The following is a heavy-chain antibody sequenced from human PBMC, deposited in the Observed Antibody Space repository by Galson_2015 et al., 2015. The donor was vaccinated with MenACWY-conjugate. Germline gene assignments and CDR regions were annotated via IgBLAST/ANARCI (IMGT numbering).Heavy chain of an antibody. Sequence: SVKVSCKASGYTFTSYYMHWVRQAPGQGLEWMGIIDPSGGSTSYAQKFQGRVTMTRDTSASTVYMELSSLRSEDTAVYYCARGDDILTGYLGSMDVSGQGTTVTVSS. CDR2: IDPSGGST. J-gene: IGHJ6*02. CDR3: ARGDDILTGYLGSMDV. D-gene: IGHD3-9*01. CDR1: GYTFTSYY. V-gene: IGHV1-46*03.